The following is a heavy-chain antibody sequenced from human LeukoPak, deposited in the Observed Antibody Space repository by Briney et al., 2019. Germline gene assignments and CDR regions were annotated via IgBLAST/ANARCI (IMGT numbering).Heavy chain of an antibody. CDR3: AKGPHIRTMWLFDS. Sequence: PGGSLRLSCAASGLTFSSYAMSWVRQAPGKGLEWVSSITGSGGETNSADAVKGRFTISRDNSKNTLYLQMNTLRAEDTDVYYCAKGPHIRTMWLFDSWGQGSLVTVS. V-gene: IGHV3-23*01. J-gene: IGHJ4*02. D-gene: IGHD1-14*01. CDR2: ITGSGGET. CDR1: GLTFSSYA.